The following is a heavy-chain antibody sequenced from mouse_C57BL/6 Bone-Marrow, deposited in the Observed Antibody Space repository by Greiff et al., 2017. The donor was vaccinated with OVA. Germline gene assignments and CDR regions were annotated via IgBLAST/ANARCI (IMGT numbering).Heavy chain of an antibody. Sequence: VQLQQSGAELVRPGASVKLSCTASGFNIKDDYMHWVKQRPEQGLEWLGWIDPENGDTEYASKFQGKATITADTSSNTAYLQLSSLTSEDTAVYYCTTSPMDYWCQGTSVTVSS. V-gene: IGHV14-4*01. CDR2: IDPENGDT. J-gene: IGHJ4*01. CDR1: GFNIKDDY. CDR3: TTSPMDY.